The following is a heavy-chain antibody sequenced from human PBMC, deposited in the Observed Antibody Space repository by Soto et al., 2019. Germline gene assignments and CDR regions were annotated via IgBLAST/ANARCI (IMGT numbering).Heavy chain of an antibody. D-gene: IGHD5-12*01. CDR2: MSPSGAFT. J-gene: IGHJ4*02. V-gene: IGHV3-23*01. CDR3: AKDRYQWLRLWHFDH. CDR1: GFSISNYV. Sequence: GGSLRLSWAVSGFSISNYVIAWVRQAPRKGLEWVSAMSPSGAFTYYPDSVKGRFTNSRDNSKNTLYLQMNSLRAEDTAVYYCAKDRYQWLRLWHFDHWGQGTLVTVSS.